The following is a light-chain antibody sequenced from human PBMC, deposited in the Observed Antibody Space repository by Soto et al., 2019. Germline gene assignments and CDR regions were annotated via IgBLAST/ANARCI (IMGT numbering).Light chain of an antibody. J-gene: IGLJ1*01. V-gene: IGLV2-23*01. Sequence: QSAPTQPASVSGSPGQSITITCTGTSSDVGSYNLVSWYQQHPGKAPKLMIYEGTKRPSGVSNRFSGSKSANAASLTISGLQAEDEAHYYCCSYAGSYTYVFGTGTKLTVL. CDR1: SSDVGSYNL. CDR2: EGT. CDR3: CSYAGSYTYV.